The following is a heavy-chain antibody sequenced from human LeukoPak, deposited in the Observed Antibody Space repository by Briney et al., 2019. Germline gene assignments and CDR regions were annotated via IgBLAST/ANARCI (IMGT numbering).Heavy chain of an antibody. CDR1: GFTFNSYW. D-gene: IGHD6-13*01. CDR3: ARGYSSSWYSWLDP. Sequence: PGGSLRLSCAASGFTFNSYWMHWVRQAPGKGLVWVSQINNDGSTTRYADSVKGRFTISRDNAENTLYLQMNSLRAEDAAVYYCARGYSSSWYSWLDPWGQGTLVTVSS. J-gene: IGHJ5*02. CDR2: INNDGSTT. V-gene: IGHV3-74*01.